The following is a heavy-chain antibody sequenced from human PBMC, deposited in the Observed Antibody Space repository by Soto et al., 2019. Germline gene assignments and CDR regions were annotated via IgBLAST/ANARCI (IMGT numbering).Heavy chain of an antibody. CDR3: ASIDSSGYYPRSYHYGMDV. Sequence: SVKVSCKASGGTFSSYAISWVRQAPGQGLEWMGGIIPIFGTANYAQKFQGRVTITADESTSTAYMELSSPRSEDTAVYYCASIDSSGYYPRSYHYGMDVWGQGTTVTVSS. CDR2: IIPIFGTA. CDR1: GGTFSSYA. J-gene: IGHJ6*02. V-gene: IGHV1-69*13. D-gene: IGHD3-22*01.